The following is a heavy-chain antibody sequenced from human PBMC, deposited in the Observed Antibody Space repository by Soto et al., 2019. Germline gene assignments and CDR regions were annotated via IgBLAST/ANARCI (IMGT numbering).Heavy chain of an antibody. CDR1: GGTFSSYT. J-gene: IGHJ4*02. V-gene: IGHV1-69*02. CDR2: IIPILGIA. Sequence: ASVKVSCKASGGTFSSYTISWVRQAPGQGLEWMGRIIPILGIANYAQKLQGRVTITADKSTSTAYMELSSLRSEDTAVYYCAMGYCSGGSCYSGYWGQGTLVTVSS. D-gene: IGHD2-15*01. CDR3: AMGYCSGGSCYSGY.